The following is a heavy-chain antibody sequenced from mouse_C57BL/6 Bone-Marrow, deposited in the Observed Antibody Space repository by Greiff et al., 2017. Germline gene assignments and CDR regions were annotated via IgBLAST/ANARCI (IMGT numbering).Heavy chain of an antibody. V-gene: IGHV1-53*01. CDR1: GYTFTSYW. J-gene: IGHJ4*01. CDR2: INPSNGGT. Sequence: QVQLQQPGTELVKPGASVKLSCKASGYTFTSYWMHWVKQRPGQGLEWIGNINPSNGGTNYNEKFKSKATLTVDKSSIPAYMQLSSLTSEDSAVYYCARGGVITTVVADYAMGYWGQGTSVTVSS. D-gene: IGHD1-1*01. CDR3: ARGGVITTVVADYAMGY.